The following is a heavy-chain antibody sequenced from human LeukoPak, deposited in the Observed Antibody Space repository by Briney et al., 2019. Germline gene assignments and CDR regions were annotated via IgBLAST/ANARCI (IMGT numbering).Heavy chain of an antibody. CDR3: ARDRGYGDHYCYYAMDV. V-gene: IGHV3-48*01. CDR2: ISGSSSTI. Sequence: GGSLRLSCAASGFTFSSYTMNWVRQAPGKGLEWVSYISGSSSTIYYADSVKGRFAISRDNAKNSLYLQMNSLRAEDTAVYYCARDRGYGDHYCYYAMDVWGQGTTVTVSS. J-gene: IGHJ6*02. D-gene: IGHD4-17*01. CDR1: GFTFSSYT.